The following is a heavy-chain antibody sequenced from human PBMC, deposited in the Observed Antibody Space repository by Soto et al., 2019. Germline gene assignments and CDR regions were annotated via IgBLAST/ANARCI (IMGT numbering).Heavy chain of an antibody. Sequence: QVQLQESGPGLVKPSGTLSLTCAVSSGSISSSNWWSWVRQPPGKGLEWIGEIYHSGSTNYNPSLESRVTISVDKSKNQFSLKLSSVTAADTAVYYCARETTYYYGSGSYSWFDYWGQGTLVTVSS. CDR1: SGSISSSNW. J-gene: IGHJ4*02. V-gene: IGHV4-4*02. D-gene: IGHD3-10*01. CDR2: IYHSGST. CDR3: ARETTYYYGSGSYSWFDY.